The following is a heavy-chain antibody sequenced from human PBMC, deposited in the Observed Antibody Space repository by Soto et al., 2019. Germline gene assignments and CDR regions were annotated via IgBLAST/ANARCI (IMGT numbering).Heavy chain of an antibody. CDR1: GGSFSGYY. J-gene: IGHJ6*02. CDR2: INHSGST. V-gene: IGHV4-34*01. Sequence: PSETLSLTCAVYGGSFSGYYWSWIRQPPGKGLEWIGEINHSGSTNYNPSLKSRVTISVDTSKNQFSLKLSSVTAADTAVYYCARGGDYDILTGYYRKYYYYYGMDVWGQGTTVTVSS. CDR3: ARGGDYDILTGYYRKYYYYYGMDV. D-gene: IGHD3-9*01.